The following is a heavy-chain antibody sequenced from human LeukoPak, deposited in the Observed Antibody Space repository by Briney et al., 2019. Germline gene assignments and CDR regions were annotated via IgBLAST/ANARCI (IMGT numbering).Heavy chain of an antibody. V-gene: IGHV2-70*11. D-gene: IGHD1-26*01. CDR3: ARTSISGSQLVFDY. J-gene: IGHJ4*02. CDR2: IDWDDDK. CDR1: GFSLSTSGMC. Sequence: VSGPTLVNPTQTLTLTCTFSGFSLSTSGMCVSWIRQPPGKALEWLARIDWDDDKYYSTSLKTRLTISKDTSKNQVVLTMTNMDPVDTATYYCARTSISGSQLVFDYWGQGTLVTVSS.